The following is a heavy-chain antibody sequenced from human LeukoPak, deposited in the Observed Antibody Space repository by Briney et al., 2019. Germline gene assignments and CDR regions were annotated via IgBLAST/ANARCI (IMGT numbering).Heavy chain of an antibody. D-gene: IGHD6-19*01. CDR1: VFTFSDYY. V-gene: IGHV3-11*01. CDR2: ISSSGSTI. Sequence: GGSLRLSCAASVFTFSDYYMSWIRQAPGKGLEWVSYISSSGSTIYYAHSVKGRVTISRDNAKNSLYLQMNSLRAEDTAVYYCARGRAKQWLVLKTGGSFDYWGQGTLVTVSS. J-gene: IGHJ4*02. CDR3: ARGRAKQWLVLKTGGSFDY.